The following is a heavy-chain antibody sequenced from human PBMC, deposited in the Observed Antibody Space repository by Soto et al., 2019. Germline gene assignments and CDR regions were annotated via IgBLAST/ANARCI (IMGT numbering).Heavy chain of an antibody. CDR3: ASDAGHKLNWNHQCLWFVP. J-gene: IGHJ5*02. V-gene: IGHV4-59*01. Sequence: PSETLSLTCTVSGGSISNYCWNWIRQPPGKRLECIGYIYYSGSTNYNPSLRSRVTISIDTSKNHFSLKLSSVTAADTAVYYWASDAGHKLNWNHQCLWFVPWAEGTLVTVS. CDR1: GGSISNYC. CDR2: IYYSGST. D-gene: IGHD1-1*01.